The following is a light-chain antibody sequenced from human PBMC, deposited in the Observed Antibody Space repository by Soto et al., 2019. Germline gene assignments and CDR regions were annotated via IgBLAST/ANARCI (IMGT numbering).Light chain of an antibody. Sequence: SYELTQPPSVSVSPGQTASITCSGDKLGDKYACWYQQKPGQSPVLAIYQDSKRPSGIPERFSGSNSGNTATLTISGTQAMDEADYYCQAWDSSTAFFGAGTKVTVL. CDR3: QAWDSSTAF. V-gene: IGLV3-1*01. CDR1: KLGDKY. J-gene: IGLJ1*01. CDR2: QDS.